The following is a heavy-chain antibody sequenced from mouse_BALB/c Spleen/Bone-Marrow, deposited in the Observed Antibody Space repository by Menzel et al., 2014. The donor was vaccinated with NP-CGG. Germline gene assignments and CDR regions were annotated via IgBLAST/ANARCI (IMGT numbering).Heavy chain of an antibody. CDR2: IWSGGST. D-gene: IGHD1-1*01. Sequence: QVQLQQSGPGLVQPSQSLSITCTVSGFSLTSYGVHWVRQSPGKGLEWLGVIWSGGSTDYNAAFISRLSISKDNSKSQVFFKMNSLQANDTAMYYCARNYYGSSYWYFDVWGAGTTVTVSS. V-gene: IGHV2-2*02. J-gene: IGHJ1*01. CDR3: ARNYYGSSYWYFDV. CDR1: GFSLTSYG.